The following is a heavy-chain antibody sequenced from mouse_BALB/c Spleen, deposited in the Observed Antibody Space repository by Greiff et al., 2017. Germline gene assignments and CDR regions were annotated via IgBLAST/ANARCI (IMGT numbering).Heavy chain of an antibody. J-gene: IGHJ4*01. CDR1: GDSITSGY. V-gene: IGHV3-8*02. D-gene: IGHD1-1*01. CDR2: ISYSGST. Sequence: EVMLVESGPSLVKPSQTLSLTCSVTGDSITSGYWNWIRKFPGNKLEYMGYISYSGSTYYNPSLKSRISITRDTSKNQYYLQLNSVTTEDTATYYCARYYGSSSCYAMDYWGQGTSVTVSS. CDR3: ARYYGSSSCYAMDY.